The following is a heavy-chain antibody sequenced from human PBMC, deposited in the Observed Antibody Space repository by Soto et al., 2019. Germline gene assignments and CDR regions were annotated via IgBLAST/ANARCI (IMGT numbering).Heavy chain of an antibody. D-gene: IGHD6-19*01. V-gene: IGHV3-23*01. CDR1: GFPFGENA. J-gene: IGHJ4*02. Sequence: HPGSSLRLSCAASGFPFGENAMSWVRQAPGKGLEWVSGISDSGATTYYADSVRGRFTISRDNSKNTLYLQMKSLRAEDSASYYCAKEDTSSGSLDYWRQGALAPVSS. CDR2: ISDSGATT. CDR3: AKEDTSSGSLDY.